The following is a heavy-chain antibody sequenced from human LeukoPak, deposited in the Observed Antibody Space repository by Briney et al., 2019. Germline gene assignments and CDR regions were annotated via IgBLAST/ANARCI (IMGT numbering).Heavy chain of an antibody. J-gene: IGHJ4*02. D-gene: IGHD6-13*01. Sequence: SETLSLTCTVYGGSISISSYYWGWIRQPPGKGLEWIGSIYYSGSTYYNPSLKSRVTISVDTSKNQFSLKLSSMTAADTAVYYCARNAEQQLAYFDYWGQGTLVTVSS. CDR1: GGSISISSYY. CDR2: IYYSGST. CDR3: ARNAEQQLAYFDY. V-gene: IGHV4-39*01.